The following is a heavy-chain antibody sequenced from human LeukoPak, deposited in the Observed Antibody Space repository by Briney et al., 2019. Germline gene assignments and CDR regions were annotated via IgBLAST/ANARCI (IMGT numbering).Heavy chain of an antibody. V-gene: IGHV4-59*01. CDR2: IYYSGST. Sequence: ASETLSLTCTVSGDSISNYYWSWIRQPPGKGLEWIGYIYYSGSTNYNPSLKSRVTISVDTSKNQFSLKLSSVTAADTAVYYCAREVVAAPGTVDYWGQGTLVTVSS. CDR1: GDSISNYY. D-gene: IGHD6-13*01. CDR3: AREVVAAPGTVDY. J-gene: IGHJ4*01.